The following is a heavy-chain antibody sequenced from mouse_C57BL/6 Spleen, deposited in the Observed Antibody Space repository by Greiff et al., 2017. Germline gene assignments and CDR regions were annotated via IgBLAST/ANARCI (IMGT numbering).Heavy chain of an antibody. CDR2: IDPETGGT. J-gene: IGHJ1*03. CDR1: GYTFTDYE. D-gene: IGHD2-10*02. V-gene: IGHV1-15*01. Sequence: VQLQQSGAELVRPGASVTLSCKASGYTFTDYEMHWVKQTPVHGLEWIGAIDPETGGTAYNQKFKGKAILTADKSSSTAYMELRSLTSADSAVYYGTREVYGNHDGYFDVWGTGTTVTVSS. CDR3: TREVYGNHDGYFDV.